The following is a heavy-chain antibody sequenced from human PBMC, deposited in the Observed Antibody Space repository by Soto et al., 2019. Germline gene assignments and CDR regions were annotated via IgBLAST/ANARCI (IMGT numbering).Heavy chain of an antibody. CDR1: GYTLTELS. CDR3: ATSPALNTAMADYYYYYGMDV. J-gene: IGHJ6*02. V-gene: IGHV1-24*01. D-gene: IGHD5-18*01. Sequence: ASVKVSCKDSGYTLTELSMHWVRQAPGKGLEWMGGFDPEDGETIYAQKFQGRVTMTEDTSTDTAYMELSSLRSEDTAVYYCATSPALNTAMADYYYYYGMDVWGQGTTVTVSS. CDR2: FDPEDGET.